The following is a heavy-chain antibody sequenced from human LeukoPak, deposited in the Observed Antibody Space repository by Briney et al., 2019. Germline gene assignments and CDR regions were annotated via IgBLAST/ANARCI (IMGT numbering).Heavy chain of an antibody. CDR3: ARETFQLLRYFQR. CDR2: ISSSSSYI. CDR1: GFTFSSYS. Sequence: GGSLRLSCAASGFTFSSYSMNWVRQAPGKGLEWVSSISSSSSYIYYADSVKGRFTISRDNAKNSLYLQMNSLRAEDTAVYYCARETFQLLRYFQRWGQGTLVTVSS. J-gene: IGHJ1*01. D-gene: IGHD2-2*01. V-gene: IGHV3-21*01.